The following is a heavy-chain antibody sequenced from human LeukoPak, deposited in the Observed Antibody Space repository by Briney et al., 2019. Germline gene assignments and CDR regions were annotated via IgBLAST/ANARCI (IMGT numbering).Heavy chain of an antibody. CDR1: GGSISSSNW. J-gene: IGHJ5*02. CDR2: IYHSGST. D-gene: IGHD3-3*01. V-gene: IGHV4-4*02. CDR3: ARRGYDFWSGYQRPNWFDP. Sequence: PSETLSLTCAVSGGSISSSNWWSWVRQPPGKGLEWIGEIYHSGSTNYNPSLKSRVTISVDKPKNQFSLKLSSVTAADTAVYYCARRGYDFWSGYQRPNWFDPWGQGTLVTVSS.